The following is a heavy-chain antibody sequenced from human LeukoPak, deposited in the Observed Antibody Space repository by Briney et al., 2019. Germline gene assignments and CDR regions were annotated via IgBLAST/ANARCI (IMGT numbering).Heavy chain of an antibody. CDR3: ARERSGSYYYFDY. CDR1: GFTFSDHY. J-gene: IGHJ4*02. Sequence: GGSLRLSCAASGFTFSDHYMDWVRQAPGKGLEWVGCTRNKANRYTTEYAASVKGRFTISRDDSKNSLCLQMNSLKTEDTAVYYCARERSGSYYYFDYWGQGTLVTVSS. D-gene: IGHD1-26*01. CDR2: TRNKANRYTT. V-gene: IGHV3-72*01.